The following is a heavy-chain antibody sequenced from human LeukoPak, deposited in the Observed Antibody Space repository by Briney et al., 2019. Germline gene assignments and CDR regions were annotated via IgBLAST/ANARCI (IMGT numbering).Heavy chain of an antibody. Sequence: SETLSLTCTVSGGYISSSSYYWGWIRQPPGKGLEWIGSIYYSGSTYYNPSLKSRVTISVDTSKNQFSLKLSSVTAADTAVYYCARVRTGTQGYYYYMDVWGKGTTVTVSS. V-gene: IGHV4-39*07. J-gene: IGHJ6*03. D-gene: IGHD1/OR15-1a*01. CDR3: ARVRTGTQGYYYYMDV. CDR2: IYYSGST. CDR1: GGYISSSSYY.